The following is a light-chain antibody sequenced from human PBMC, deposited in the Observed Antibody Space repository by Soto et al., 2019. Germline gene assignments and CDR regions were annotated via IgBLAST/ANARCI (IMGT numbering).Light chain of an antibody. V-gene: IGLV2-14*01. CDR2: DVS. CDR1: SSDVGGYNY. CDR3: NSYTSSSTLV. Sequence: QSALTQPASGSGSPGQSITISCTGTSSDVGGYNYVSWYQQHPGKAPKLMIYDVSNRPSGVSNRFSGSKSGNTASLTISGLQAEDEADYYCNSYTSSSTLVFGTGTKLTVL. J-gene: IGLJ1*01.